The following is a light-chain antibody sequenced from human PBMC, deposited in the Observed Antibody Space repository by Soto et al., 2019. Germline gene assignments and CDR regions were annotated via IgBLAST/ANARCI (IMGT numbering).Light chain of an antibody. CDR2: AAA. V-gene: IGKV1-27*01. Sequence: IQMTQSPSSRSASVGDRVTITCRASQGIGNFLAWYQQKPGKSPKLLIYAAASLESGVPARFSGSQSGAEFTLIISGLQPEDVATYFCQKYDGAPWTFGQGTKVEVK. J-gene: IGKJ1*01. CDR1: QGIGNF. CDR3: QKYDGAPWT.